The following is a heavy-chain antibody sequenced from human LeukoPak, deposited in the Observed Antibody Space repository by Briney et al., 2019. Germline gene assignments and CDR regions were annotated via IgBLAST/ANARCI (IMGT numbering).Heavy chain of an antibody. D-gene: IGHD2-15*01. CDR2: IYYSGST. J-gene: IGHJ4*02. V-gene: IGHV4-59*08. CDR3: ARSEGSHFDY. CDR1: GGSISSYY. Sequence: SETLSLTCTVSGGSISSYYWSWIRQPPGKGLEWIGYIYYSGSTNYNPSLKSRVTISVDPSKNQFSLKLSSVTAADTAVYYCARSEGSHFDYWGQGTLVTVSS.